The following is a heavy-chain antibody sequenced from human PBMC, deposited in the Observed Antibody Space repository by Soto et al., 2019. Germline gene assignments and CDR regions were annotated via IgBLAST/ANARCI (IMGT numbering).Heavy chain of an antibody. J-gene: IGHJ4*02. V-gene: IGHV4-31*03. CDR2: IYSTEST. CDR1: GGSISSGSYY. Sequence: PSXTLSLTCTVSGGSISSGSYYWSLIRQHPGKGLEWIGYIYSTESTNYNPSLKSRLTISVDMSASQFSLKLSSVTVEDTAVYYCARSDSSGKTRYYFDHWGQGTLVTVSS. D-gene: IGHD3-22*01. CDR3: ARSDSSGKTRYYFDH.